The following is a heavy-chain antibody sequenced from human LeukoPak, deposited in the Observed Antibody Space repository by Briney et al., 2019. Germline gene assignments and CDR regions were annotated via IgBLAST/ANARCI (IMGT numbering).Heavy chain of an antibody. V-gene: IGHV1-8*03. Sequence: ASVKVSCKASGGTFSSYAISWVRQAPGQGLEWMGWMNPNSGNTGYAQKFQGRVTITRNTSISTAYMELSSLRSEDTAVYYCARSAKNYYDSSGYYYRYWGQGTLVTVSS. CDR1: GGTFSSYA. J-gene: IGHJ4*02. CDR3: ARSAKNYYDSSGYYYRY. D-gene: IGHD3-22*01. CDR2: MNPNSGNT.